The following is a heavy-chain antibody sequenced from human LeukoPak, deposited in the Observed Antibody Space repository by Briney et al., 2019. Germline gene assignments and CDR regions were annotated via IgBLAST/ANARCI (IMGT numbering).Heavy chain of an antibody. D-gene: IGHD1-14*01. CDR1: GGTFSSYA. Sequence: GASVKVSCKASGGTFSSYAISWVRQAPGQGLEWMGGIIPIFGTANYAQKFQGRVTITTDESTSTAYMELSSLRSEDTAVYYCARGRNRDWYFDLWGRGTLVTVSS. CDR2: IIPIFGTA. V-gene: IGHV1-69*05. CDR3: ARGRNRDWYFDL. J-gene: IGHJ2*01.